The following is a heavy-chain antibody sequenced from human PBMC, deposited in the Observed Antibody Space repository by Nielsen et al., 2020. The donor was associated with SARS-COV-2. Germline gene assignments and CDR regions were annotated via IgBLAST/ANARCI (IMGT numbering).Heavy chain of an antibody. D-gene: IGHD1-26*01. V-gene: IGHV3-9*01. CDR3: AKDVRPVGATFYYFDS. CDR1: EFSFDHYA. CDR2: ISWNSGNT. Sequence: YLMFSWAACEFSFDHYAMHWGRAAAGKVLEWVSVISWNSGNTGYADSVKGRFTISRDNAKNCLYLQMNSLRAEDTALYYCAKDVRPVGATFYYFDSWGQGTLVTVSS. J-gene: IGHJ4*02.